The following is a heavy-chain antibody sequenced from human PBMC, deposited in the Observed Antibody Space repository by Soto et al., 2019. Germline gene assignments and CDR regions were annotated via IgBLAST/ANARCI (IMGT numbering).Heavy chain of an antibody. J-gene: IGHJ6*03. Sequence: ASVKVSCKASGYTFTSYYMHWVRQAPGQGLEWMGIINPSGGSTSYAQKFQGRVTMTRDTSTSTVYMELSSLRSEDTVVYYCASAVVPAAPGDYYYMDVWGKGTTVTVSS. CDR2: INPSGGST. D-gene: IGHD2-2*01. CDR1: GYTFTSYY. CDR3: ASAVVPAAPGDYYYMDV. V-gene: IGHV1-46*03.